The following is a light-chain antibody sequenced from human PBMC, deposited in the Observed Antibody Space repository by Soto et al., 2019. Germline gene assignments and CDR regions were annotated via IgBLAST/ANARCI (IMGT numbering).Light chain of an antibody. V-gene: IGKV3-20*01. Sequence: EIVLTQSPGTLSLSPGERATLSCRASQSVSSSYLAWYQQKPGQATRLLIYGASSRATGIPDRFSGSGSGTDFTLTISRLEPEDFEVYYCQQYSSSPLTFGGGTKVEIK. CDR2: GAS. CDR3: QQYSSSPLT. J-gene: IGKJ4*01. CDR1: QSVSSSY.